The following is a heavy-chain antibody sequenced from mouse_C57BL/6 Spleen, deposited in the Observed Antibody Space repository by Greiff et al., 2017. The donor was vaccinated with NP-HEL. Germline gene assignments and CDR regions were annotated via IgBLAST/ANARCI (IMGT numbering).Heavy chain of an antibody. CDR1: GYSFTSYY. CDR2: IYPGSGNT. D-gene: IGHD1-1*01. Sequence: QVQLQQSGPELVKPGASVKISCKASGYSFTSYYIHWVKQRPGQGPEWIGWIYPGSGNTKYNEKFKGKATLTADTSSSTAYMQLSSLTSEDSAVYYCASPSLLRYQDYAMDYWGQGTSVTVSS. J-gene: IGHJ4*01. V-gene: IGHV1-66*01. CDR3: ASPSLLRYQDYAMDY.